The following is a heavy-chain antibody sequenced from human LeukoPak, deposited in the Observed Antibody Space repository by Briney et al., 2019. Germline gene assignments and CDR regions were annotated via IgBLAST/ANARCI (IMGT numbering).Heavy chain of an antibody. D-gene: IGHD3-3*01. CDR1: GYTFTGYY. J-gene: IGHJ4*02. CDR3: ARDLKGYDFWSGHDY. CDR2: INPNSGGT. Sequence: ASVKVSCKASGYTFTGYYMHWVRQAPGQGLEWMGWINPNSGGTNYAQKFQGRVTMTRDTSISTAYMGLSRLRSDDTAVYYCARDLKGYDFWSGHDYWGQGTLVAVSS. V-gene: IGHV1-2*02.